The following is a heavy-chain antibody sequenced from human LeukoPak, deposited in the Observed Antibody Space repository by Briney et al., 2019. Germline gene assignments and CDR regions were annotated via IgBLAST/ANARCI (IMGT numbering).Heavy chain of an antibody. CDR3: AKDPKPLYDLWSGYK. V-gene: IGHV3-23*01. J-gene: IGHJ4*02. D-gene: IGHD3-3*01. Sequence: GGSLRLSCAASGFTLPGHTMTWLRQAPGKGLEWVSIIGGRDDRTYYADFVKGRFTISRDNSKNILYLQMNNLRAEDTAVYYCAKDPKPLYDLWSGYKWGQGTLVTVSS. CDR1: GFTLPGHT. CDR2: IGGRDDRT.